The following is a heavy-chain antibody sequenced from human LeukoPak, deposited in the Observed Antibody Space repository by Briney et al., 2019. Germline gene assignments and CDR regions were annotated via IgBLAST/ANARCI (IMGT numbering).Heavy chain of an antibody. CDR1: GGSISSYY. Sequence: PSETLSLTCTVSGGSISSYYWSWIRQPAGKGLEWIGSIYSGGSTNYNPSPKTRVPMSVDSSNNQFSLKLRSVTAAATAVFYCAREKTARYREFDYWGPGTLVTVSS. J-gene: IGHJ4*02. CDR3: AREKTARYREFDY. D-gene: IGHD2-21*02. CDR2: IYSGGST. V-gene: IGHV4-4*07.